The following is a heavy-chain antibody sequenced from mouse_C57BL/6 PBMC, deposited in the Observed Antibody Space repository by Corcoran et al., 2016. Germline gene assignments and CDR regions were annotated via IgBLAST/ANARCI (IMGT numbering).Heavy chain of an antibody. D-gene: IGHD2-3*01. CDR1: GYTFTDYY. J-gene: IGHJ2*01. V-gene: IGHV1-19*01. Sequence: EVQLQQSGPVLVKPGASVKMSCKASGYTFTDYYMNWVKQSHGKSLEWIGVINPYNGGTSYNQKFKGKATLTVDKSSSTAYMELNSLTSEDSAVYYCAREEWDGYYFDYWGQGTTLTVSS. CDR3: AREEWDGYYFDY. CDR2: INPYNGGT.